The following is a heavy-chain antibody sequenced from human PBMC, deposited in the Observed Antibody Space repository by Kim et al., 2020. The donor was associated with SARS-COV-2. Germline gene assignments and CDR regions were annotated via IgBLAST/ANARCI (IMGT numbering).Heavy chain of an antibody. CDR1: GYTFTSYG. CDR2: ISAYNGNT. CDR3: ARGGCSSTSCYGVDWFDP. Sequence: ASVKVSCKASGYTFTSYGISWVRQAPGQGLEWMGWISAYNGNTNYAQKLQGRVTMTTDTSTSTAYMELRSLRSDDTAVYYCARGGCSSTSCYGVDWFDPWGQGTLVTVSS. V-gene: IGHV1-18*04. D-gene: IGHD2-2*01. J-gene: IGHJ5*02.